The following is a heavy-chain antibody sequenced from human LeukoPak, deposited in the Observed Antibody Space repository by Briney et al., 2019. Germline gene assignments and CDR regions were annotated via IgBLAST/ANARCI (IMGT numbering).Heavy chain of an antibody. Sequence: GGSLRLSCAASGFTFSSYGMHWVRQAPGKGLEWVAFIRYDGSNKYCADSVKGRFTISRDNSKNTLYLQMNSLRAEDTAVYYCAKDLKGELWFGDAFDIWGQGTMVTVSS. J-gene: IGHJ3*02. V-gene: IGHV3-30*02. CDR3: AKDLKGELWFGDAFDI. CDR2: IRYDGSNK. CDR1: GFTFSSYG. D-gene: IGHD3-10*01.